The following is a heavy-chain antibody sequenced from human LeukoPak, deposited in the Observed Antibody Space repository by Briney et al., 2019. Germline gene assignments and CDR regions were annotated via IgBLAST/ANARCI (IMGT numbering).Heavy chain of an antibody. CDR2: IINSGGTV. Sequence: GGSLRLSCAASGFTFSIHGMNWVRQAPGKGLEWVSYIINSGGTVYYTDSVQGRFTISRDNARNSLFLQMNSLRDEDTAGYYCARVGRGVYGMDVWGQGTTVTVSS. J-gene: IGHJ6*02. CDR1: GFTFSIHG. CDR3: ARVGRGVYGMDV. V-gene: IGHV3-48*02. D-gene: IGHD3-10*01.